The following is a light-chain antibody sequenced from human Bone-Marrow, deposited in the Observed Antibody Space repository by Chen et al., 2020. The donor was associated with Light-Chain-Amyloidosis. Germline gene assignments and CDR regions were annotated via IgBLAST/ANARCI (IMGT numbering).Light chain of an antibody. Sequence: DIRLTQPPSSLSASVGDRVIITCRASQFISNYLNWYQQKPGKAPKLLLYTASSLQSGVPSRFSGSGSGTDFTLTISSLQPEDFATYYCQQSYSTLPITFGQGTRLEIK. V-gene: IGKV1-39*01. CDR3: QQSYSTLPIT. J-gene: IGKJ5*01. CDR2: TAS. CDR1: QFISNY.